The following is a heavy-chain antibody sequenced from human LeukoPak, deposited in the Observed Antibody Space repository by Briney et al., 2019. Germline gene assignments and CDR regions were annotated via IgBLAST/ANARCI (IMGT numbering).Heavy chain of an antibody. Sequence: ASVKVSCKVPGYTLTELSMHWVRQAPGKGLEWMGGFDPEDGETIYAQKFQGRVTMTEDTSTDTAYMELSSLRSEDTAVYYCATGIAVAGFGPYFDYWGQGTLVTVSS. CDR2: FDPEDGET. J-gene: IGHJ4*02. CDR1: GYTLTELS. V-gene: IGHV1-24*01. CDR3: ATGIAVAGFGPYFDY. D-gene: IGHD6-19*01.